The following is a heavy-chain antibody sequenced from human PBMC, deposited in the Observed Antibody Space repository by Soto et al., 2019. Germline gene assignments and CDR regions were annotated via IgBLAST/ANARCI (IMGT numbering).Heavy chain of an antibody. CDR1: GFTVSSNY. J-gene: IGHJ3*01. D-gene: IGHD1-1*01. V-gene: IGHV3-66*01. CDR2: LYPGPGT. Sequence: VKLVESGGGLVQPGGSLRRSCAASGFTVSSNYMNWVRQAPGKGPEWLSVLYPGPGTYYADSVKDRITISRDDSRNPLYLQLNRLRAEDTTIYLCARECGRPGTTACDLWDQGTMVTVSP. CDR3: ARECGRPGTTACDL.